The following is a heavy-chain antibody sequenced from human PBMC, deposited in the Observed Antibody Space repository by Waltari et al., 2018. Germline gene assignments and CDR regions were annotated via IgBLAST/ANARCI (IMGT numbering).Heavy chain of an antibody. CDR1: GYTFTDYY. CDR2: IIPIFGTA. Sequence: VQLVQSGAEVKKPGATVKISCKVSGYTFTDYYMHWVRQAPGQGLEWMGRIIPIFGTANYAQKFQGRVTITADKSTSTAYMELSSLRSEDTAVYYCARVRGDYFDYWGQGTLVTVSS. CDR3: ARVRGDYFDY. D-gene: IGHD3-16*01. V-gene: IGHV1-69*13. J-gene: IGHJ4*02.